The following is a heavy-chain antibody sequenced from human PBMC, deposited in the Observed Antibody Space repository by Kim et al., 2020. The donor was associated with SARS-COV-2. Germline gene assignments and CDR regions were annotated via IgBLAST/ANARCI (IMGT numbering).Heavy chain of an antibody. J-gene: IGHJ6*02. Sequence: SETLSLTCAVYGGSFSGYYWSWIRQPPGKGLEWIGEINHSGSTNYNPSLKSRVTISVDTSKNQFSLKLSSVTAADTAVYYCARGKYYYGSGSYYPLPYYYYYGMDVWGQGTTVTVSS. CDR1: GGSFSGYY. CDR3: ARGKYYYGSGSYYPLPYYYYYGMDV. CDR2: INHSGST. V-gene: IGHV4-34*01. D-gene: IGHD3-10*01.